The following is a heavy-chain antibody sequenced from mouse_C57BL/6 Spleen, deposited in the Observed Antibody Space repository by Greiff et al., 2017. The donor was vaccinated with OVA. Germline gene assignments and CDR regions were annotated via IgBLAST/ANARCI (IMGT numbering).Heavy chain of an antibody. D-gene: IGHD1-1*01. V-gene: IGHV5-17*01. CDR2: ISSGSSTI. J-gene: IGHJ3*01. CDR1: GFPFSDYG. Sequence: EVMLVESGGGLVKPGGSLKLSCAASGFPFSDYGMHWVRQAPETGLEWVAYISSGSSTISYADTVKGRFTISRDNAKNTLFLQMTSLRSEDTAMYYCARNYYGREFAYWGQGTLVTVSA. CDR3: ARNYYGREFAY.